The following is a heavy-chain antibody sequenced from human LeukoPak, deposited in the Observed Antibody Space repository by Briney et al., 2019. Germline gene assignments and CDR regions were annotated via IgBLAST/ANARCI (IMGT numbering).Heavy chain of an antibody. CDR3: AGASGPYSVFDY. J-gene: IGHJ4*02. D-gene: IGHD2-15*01. CDR2: IYYSGST. CDR1: GGSISSYY. V-gene: IGHV4-59*01. Sequence: SETLSLTCTVSGGSISSYYWSWIRQPPGKGLEWIGYIYYSGSTNYNPSLKSRVTISVDTSKNQFSLKLSSVTAADTAVYYCAGASGPYSVFDYWGQGTLVTVSS.